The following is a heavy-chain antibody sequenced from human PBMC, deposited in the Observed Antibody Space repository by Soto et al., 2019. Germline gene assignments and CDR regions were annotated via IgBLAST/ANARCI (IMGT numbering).Heavy chain of an antibody. CDR3: ARGGDWQFDY. V-gene: IGHV4-4*02. J-gene: IGHJ4*02. CDR1: GDSISSVKW. CDR2: IHHSGRT. Sequence: QVQLQESGPGLVKPSGTLSLTCAVSGDSISSVKWWRWVRQPPGKGLEWIGEIHHSGRTNYNPSLKSRVTILVEKSKNQVSLELSSMTAADTAGYYCARGGDWQFDYWGQGTLVSVSS. D-gene: IGHD2-21*02.